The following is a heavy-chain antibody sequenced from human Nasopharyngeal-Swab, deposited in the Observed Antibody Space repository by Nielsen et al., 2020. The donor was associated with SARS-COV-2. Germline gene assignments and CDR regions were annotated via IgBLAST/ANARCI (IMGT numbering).Heavy chain of an antibody. J-gene: IGHJ6*04. CDR2: INHSGST. V-gene: IGHV4-34*01. CDR3: ARRTRYGITGTRGGFPV. D-gene: IGHD1-7*01. Sequence: RQAPGKGLKWIGEINHSGSTNYNPSLKSRVTISVDTSKNQFSLKLSSVTAADTAVYYCARRTRYGITGTRGGFPVWGKGTTVTVSS.